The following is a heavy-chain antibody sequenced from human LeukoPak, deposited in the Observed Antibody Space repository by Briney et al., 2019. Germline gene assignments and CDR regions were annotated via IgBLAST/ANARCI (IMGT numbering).Heavy chain of an antibody. D-gene: IGHD3-10*01. J-gene: IGHJ4*02. CDR2: IYPADSDT. CDR3: ARREGYYYGSRSYSKY. V-gene: IGHV5-51*01. CDR1: GYSFTSYW. Sequence: GESLKISCKGSGYSFTSYWIGWARQMPGKGLEWMGIIYPADSDTRYSPSFQGQVTISADKSISTAYLQWSSLKASDTAMYYCARREGYYYGSRSYSKYWGQGTLVTVSS.